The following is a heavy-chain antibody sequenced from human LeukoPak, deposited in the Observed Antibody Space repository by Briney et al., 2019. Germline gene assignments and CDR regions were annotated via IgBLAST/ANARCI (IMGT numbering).Heavy chain of an antibody. Sequence: GGSLRLSCAASGFTVSSNYMSWVRQAPGKGLEWVSVIYSGGSTYYADSVKGRFTISRDNAKNSLYLQMNSLRAEDTAVYYCARDYYGSGSYLGMDVWGKGTTVTVSS. J-gene: IGHJ6*04. V-gene: IGHV3-66*01. CDR3: ARDYYGSGSYLGMDV. CDR1: GFTVSSNY. D-gene: IGHD3-10*01. CDR2: IYSGGST.